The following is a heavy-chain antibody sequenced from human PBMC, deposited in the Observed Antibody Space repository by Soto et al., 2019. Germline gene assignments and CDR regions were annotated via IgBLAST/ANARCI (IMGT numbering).Heavy chain of an antibody. CDR2: IYSGGST. CDR3: ERCSTEIVCCGDSRPLFFDY. V-gene: IGHV3-53*04. J-gene: IGHJ4*02. D-gene: IGHD3-10*01. Sequence: EVQLVESGGGLVQPGGSLRLSCAASGFTVSSNYMSWVRQAPGKGLEWVSVIYSGGSTYYADDVKGGFTISTHNSNNTLYLQMNQLKAEDAAEYDGERCSTEIVCCGDSRPLFFDYWGQGTLVTVSS. CDR1: GFTVSSNY.